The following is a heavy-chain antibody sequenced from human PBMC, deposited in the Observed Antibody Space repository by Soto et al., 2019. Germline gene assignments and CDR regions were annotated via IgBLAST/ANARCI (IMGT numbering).Heavy chain of an antibody. Sequence: SVKVSCKASGGTFSSYAISWVRQAPGQGLEWMGGIIPIFGTADSVKGRFTISRDNSKNTLYLQMNSLRAEDTSVYYCAKEGGLSGSYYISSSYYFDFWGQGTLVTVSS. D-gene: IGHD1-26*01. CDR3: AKEGGLSGSYYISSSYYFDF. CDR1: GGTFSSYA. V-gene: IGHV1-69*05. J-gene: IGHJ4*02. CDR2: IIPIFGTA.